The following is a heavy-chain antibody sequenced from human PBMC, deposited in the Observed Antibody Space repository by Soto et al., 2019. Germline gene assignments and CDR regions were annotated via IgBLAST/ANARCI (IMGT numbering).Heavy chain of an antibody. CDR3: ARVPAPTALTHYLDY. D-gene: IGHD5-18*01. V-gene: IGHV1-3*04. CDR2: INTGNGNT. J-gene: IGHJ4*02. CDR1: GYIFNNYV. Sequence: ASVKVSCKASGYIFNNYVLHWVRQAPGQRLEWVGWINTGNGNTKYSQKFQGRVTITRDTSATTVYMVLYSLRSEDTAIYYCARVPAPTALTHYLDYWGQGILVTVSS.